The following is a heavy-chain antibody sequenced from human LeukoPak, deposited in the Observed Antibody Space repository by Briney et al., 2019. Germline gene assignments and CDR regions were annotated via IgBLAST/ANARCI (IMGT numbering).Heavy chain of an antibody. CDR1: GGSINNSSYY. V-gene: IGHV4-39*07. CDR3: ASHRTREEPGPLDI. J-gene: IGHJ3*02. Sequence: SETLSLTCTVSGGSINNSSYYWGWIRQPQGKGLEWIGNIYYRGGTYYSPSLKSRVTISVDTSKNQFSLKLSSVTAADTAVYYCASHRTREEPGPLDIWGQGTMVTVSS. D-gene: IGHD1-26*01. CDR2: IYYRGGT.